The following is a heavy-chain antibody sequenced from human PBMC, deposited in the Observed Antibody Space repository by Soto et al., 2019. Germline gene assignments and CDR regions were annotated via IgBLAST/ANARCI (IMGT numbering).Heavy chain of an antibody. V-gene: IGHV3-66*01. CDR3: ARAATMVRDRVY. CDR2: IYSGGST. D-gene: IGHD3-10*01. J-gene: IGHJ4*02. CDR1: GFTVSSNY. Sequence: GGSLRLSCAASGFTVSSNYMSWVRQAPGKGLEWVSVIYSGGSTYYADSVKGRFTISRDNSKNTLYLQMNSLRAEDTAVYYCARAATMVRDRVYWGQGTLVTVSS.